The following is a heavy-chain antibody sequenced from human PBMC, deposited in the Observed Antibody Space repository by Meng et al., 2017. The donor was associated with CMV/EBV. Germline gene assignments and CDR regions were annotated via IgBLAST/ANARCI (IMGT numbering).Heavy chain of an antibody. D-gene: IGHD6-13*01. CDR2: ISSSGSTI. Sequence: GESLKISCAASGFTFSSYEMNWVRQAPGKGLEWVSYISSSGSTIYYADSVKGRFTISRDNAKNSLYLQMNSLRAEDTAVYYCARDPTRNSSSWYGLNYWGQGTLVTVSS. J-gene: IGHJ4*02. V-gene: IGHV3-48*03. CDR3: ARDPTRNSSSWYGLNY. CDR1: GFTFSSYE.